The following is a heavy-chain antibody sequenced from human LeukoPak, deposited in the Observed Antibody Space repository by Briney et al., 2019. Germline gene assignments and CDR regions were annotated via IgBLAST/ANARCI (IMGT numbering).Heavy chain of an antibody. D-gene: IGHD6-13*01. Sequence: GSSVKVSCKASGVTFSNYAISWVPQAPGQRLEWVGGIIPMLNSENYAQKLQGRVPIRTDESSNTAYMELSSLRAEDTAVYYCASLVGSSWYGAWGQGTLVTVSS. V-gene: IGHV1-69*05. CDR1: GVTFSNYA. CDR3: ASLVGSSWYGA. CDR2: IIPMLNSE. J-gene: IGHJ5*02.